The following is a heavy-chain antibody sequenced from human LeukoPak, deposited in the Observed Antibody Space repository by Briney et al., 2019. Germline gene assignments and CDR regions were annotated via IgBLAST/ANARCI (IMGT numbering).Heavy chain of an antibody. CDR2: INHSGST. D-gene: IGHD3-22*01. J-gene: IGHJ3*02. V-gene: IGHV4-34*01. CDR3: AREAPLYYYDSSGYYDAFDI. CDR1: GGSFSGYY. Sequence: KPSETLSLTCAVYGGSFSGYYWSWIRQPPGKGLEWIGEINHSGSTNYNPSLKSRVTISVDTSKNQFSLKLSSVTAADTAVYYCAREAPLYYYDSSGYYDAFDIWGQGTMVTVSS.